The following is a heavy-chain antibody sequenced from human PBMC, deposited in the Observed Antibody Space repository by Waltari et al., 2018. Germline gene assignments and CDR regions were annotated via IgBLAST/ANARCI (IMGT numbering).Heavy chain of an antibody. CDR1: VYTLTELS. CDR3: ATGALVGATSPFDY. Sequence: QVQLVQSGAEVTKPGASVKVSCKVSVYTLTELSMHWVRQAPGKGLEWMGGFDPEDGETIYAQKFQGRVTMTEDTSTDTAYMELSSLRSEDTAVYYCATGALVGATSPFDYWGQGTLVTVSS. CDR2: FDPEDGET. D-gene: IGHD1-26*01. V-gene: IGHV1-24*01. J-gene: IGHJ4*02.